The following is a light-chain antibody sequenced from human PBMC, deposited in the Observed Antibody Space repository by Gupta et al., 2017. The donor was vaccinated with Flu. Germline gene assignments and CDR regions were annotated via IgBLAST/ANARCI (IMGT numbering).Light chain of an antibody. V-gene: IGKV4-1*01. CDR2: WAS. CDR3: QQYYGPSLT. J-gene: IGKJ4*01. Sequence: DIVMTQSPDSLAVSLGERATINCKASQSVLHGSNRKNYLAWYQQRPGQPLKLLIHWASTRASGVPDRFSGSGSETHFSLTISDLQAEDVALYFCQQYYGPSLTFGGGTKVEIQ. CDR1: QSVLHGSNRKNY.